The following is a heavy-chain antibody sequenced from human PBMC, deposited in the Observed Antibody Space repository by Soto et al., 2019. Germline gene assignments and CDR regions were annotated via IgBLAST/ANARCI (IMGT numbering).Heavy chain of an antibody. V-gene: IGHV3-11*01. CDR3: ARDYGDYEDPSFDP. CDR1: GFTFSDYY. Sequence: PGGSLRLSCAASGFTFSDYYMSWIRQAPGKGLEWVSYISSSGSTIYYGDSVKGRFTISRDNAKNSLYLQMNSLRAEDTAVYYCARDYGDYEDPSFDPWGQGTLVTVSS. CDR2: ISSSGSTI. J-gene: IGHJ5*02. D-gene: IGHD4-17*01.